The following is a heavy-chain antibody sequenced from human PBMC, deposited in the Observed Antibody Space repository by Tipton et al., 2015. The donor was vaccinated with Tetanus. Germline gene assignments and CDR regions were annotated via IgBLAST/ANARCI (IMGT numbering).Heavy chain of an antibody. Sequence: SLRLSCAASGFTLXTYXXXWVXXPPGXXLEWVXGIGTAGDPXYSGSVKGRFTISRXNVKXXLSLQLNNLRVGDTXVYYCARGSAGSPMDVWGQGXTVTXSS. V-gene: IGHV3-13*05. CDR2: IGTAGDP. CDR1: GFTLXTYX. J-gene: IGHJ6*02. CDR3: ARGSAGSPMDV.